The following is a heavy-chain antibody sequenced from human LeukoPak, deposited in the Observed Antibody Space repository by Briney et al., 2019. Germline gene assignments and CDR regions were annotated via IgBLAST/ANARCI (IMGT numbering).Heavy chain of an antibody. J-gene: IGHJ4*02. CDR1: GFTFCDYA. Sequence: GGSLRLSCTAPGFTFCDYARTCVRQAAGDGREWGGFVRIKLDVGTPEYAASVKGRFNISRDDSNSIAYLEIDSLKTDDTAVYYCTRDQTPYYWGQGTLVTVSS. CDR3: TRDQTPYY. CDR2: VRIKLDVGTP. V-gene: IGHV3-49*04.